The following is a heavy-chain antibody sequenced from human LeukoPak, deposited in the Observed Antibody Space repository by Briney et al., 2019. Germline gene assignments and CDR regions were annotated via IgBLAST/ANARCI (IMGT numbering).Heavy chain of an antibody. J-gene: IGHJ4*02. CDR2: ISESSNDI. CDR3: AEGSGTYSPDY. Sequence: GGSLRLSCASSRFPFSGYTMHWVRQAPGKGLEWVSSISESSNDIYYASSLNGRFTISRDNAKKSLFLQMNSLRVEDTAVYYCAEGSGTYSPDYWGQGTLVTVSS. D-gene: IGHD1-26*01. V-gene: IGHV3-21*01. CDR1: RFPFSGYT.